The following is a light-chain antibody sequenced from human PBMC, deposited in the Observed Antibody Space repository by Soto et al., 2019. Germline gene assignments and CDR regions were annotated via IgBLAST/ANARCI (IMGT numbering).Light chain of an antibody. Sequence: EIVMTQSPATLSVTPGERATLSYRASQSVSNNLAWYQQKPGQAPRLLVYGASTRATDIPDRFSGSGSGTEFNLPISSLQSEDFALYYCQQYANWWTFGQGTKVDI. CDR3: QQYANWWT. V-gene: IGKV3-15*01. CDR1: QSVSNN. CDR2: GAS. J-gene: IGKJ1*01.